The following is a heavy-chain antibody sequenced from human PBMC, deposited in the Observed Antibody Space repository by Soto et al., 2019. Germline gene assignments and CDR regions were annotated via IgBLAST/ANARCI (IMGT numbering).Heavy chain of an antibody. CDR3: TAGRGHSDHDY. Sequence: EVQLVESGGGFLKPGGCLTLSCAASGLTFNNAWMSWVRQAPGKGLEWVGRIKSKSEGGTTDYAAPVKGRFTISRDESKTTVYLQMSSLKIEDSAVYYCTAGRGHSDHDYWGQGTLITVSS. CDR1: GLTFNNAW. V-gene: IGHV3-15*01. CDR2: IKSKSEGGTT. J-gene: IGHJ4*02. D-gene: IGHD2-21*02.